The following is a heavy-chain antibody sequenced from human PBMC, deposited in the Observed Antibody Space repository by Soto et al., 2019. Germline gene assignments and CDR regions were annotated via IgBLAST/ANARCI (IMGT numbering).Heavy chain of an antibody. J-gene: IGHJ4*02. V-gene: IGHV1-69*13. CDR2: IIPIFGTA. CDR3: ARVLGVVSPYYFDY. Sequence: SVKVSCKASGGTFSSYAISWVRQAPGQGLEWMGGIIPIFGTANYAQKFQGRVTITADESTSTAHMELSSLRSEDTAVYYCARVLGVVSPYYFDYWGQGTLVTVSS. D-gene: IGHD3-16*01. CDR1: GGTFSSYA.